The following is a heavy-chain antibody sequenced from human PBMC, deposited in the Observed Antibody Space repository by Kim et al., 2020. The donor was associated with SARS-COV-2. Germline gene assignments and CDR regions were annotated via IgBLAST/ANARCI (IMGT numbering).Heavy chain of an antibody. CDR3: VREVSRWYSYGTYYWNFDL. Sequence: SETLSLTCAVYGGSFSDYHWSWIRQSPGKGLEWIGEINHSGSANDNPSLKSRVTISADTSKNQFSLKLSSVTAADTAVYYCVREVSRWYSYGTYYWNFDLWGRGTLVTVSS. J-gene: IGHJ2*01. V-gene: IGHV4-34*01. CDR1: GGSFSDYH. D-gene: IGHD5-18*01. CDR2: INHSGSA.